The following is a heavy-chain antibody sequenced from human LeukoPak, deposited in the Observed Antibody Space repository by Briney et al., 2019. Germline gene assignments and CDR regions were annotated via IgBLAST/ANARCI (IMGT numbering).Heavy chain of an antibody. V-gene: IGHV4-34*01. CDR2: INHSGST. CDR1: GGSFSGYY. CDR3: ARSPSKGSGSYYTFIPDLAKRHLTPYYFDY. D-gene: IGHD3-10*01. J-gene: IGHJ4*02. Sequence: SETLSLTCAVYGGSFSGYYWSWIRQPPGKGLEWIGEINHSGSTNYNPSLKSRVTISVDTSKNQFSLKLSSVTAADTAVYYCARSPSKGSGSYYTFIPDLAKRHLTPYYFDYWGQGTLVTVSS.